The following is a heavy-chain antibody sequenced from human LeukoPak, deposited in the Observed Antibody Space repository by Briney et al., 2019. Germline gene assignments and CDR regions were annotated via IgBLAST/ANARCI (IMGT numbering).Heavy chain of an antibody. V-gene: IGHV3-66*01. J-gene: IGHJ4*02. Sequence: GGSLRLSCAASGFTVSTNYMYWVRQAPGKGLEWVSVVYMGGTTYYADSVKGRFTISRDITKNTIYLQMNNLRAEDTAVYYCARGLLRDGYTYSYSFDYWGQGTLVTVSS. CDR3: ARGLLRDGYTYSYSFDY. CDR1: GFTVSTNY. D-gene: IGHD5-18*01. CDR2: VYMGGTT.